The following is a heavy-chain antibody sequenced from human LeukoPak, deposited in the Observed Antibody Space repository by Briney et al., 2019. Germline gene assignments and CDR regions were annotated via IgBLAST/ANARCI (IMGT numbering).Heavy chain of an antibody. CDR2: IYYSGST. CDR1: GGSISSYY. Sequence: PSETLSLTCTVSGGSISSYYWSWIRQPPGKGLEWIGYIYYSGSTNYNPSLKSRVTISVDTSKNQFSLKLSSVTAADTAVYYCARGESGYDYWFDYWGQGTLVTVPS. J-gene: IGHJ4*02. V-gene: IGHV4-59*01. CDR3: ARGESGYDYWFDY. D-gene: IGHD5-12*01.